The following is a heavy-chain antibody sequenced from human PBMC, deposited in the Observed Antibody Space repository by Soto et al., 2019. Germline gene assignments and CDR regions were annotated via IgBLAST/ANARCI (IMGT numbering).Heavy chain of an antibody. Sequence: GGSLRLSCAASGFTFSSYWMHWVRQAPGKGLVWVSRINSDGSSTSYADSVKGRFTISRDNAKNTLYLQMNSLRAEDTAVYYCARTYSSSWYGGLGRGYFDYWGQGTLVTVSS. J-gene: IGHJ4*02. CDR2: INSDGSST. D-gene: IGHD6-13*01. CDR3: ARTYSSSWYGGLGRGYFDY. CDR1: GFTFSSYW. V-gene: IGHV3-74*01.